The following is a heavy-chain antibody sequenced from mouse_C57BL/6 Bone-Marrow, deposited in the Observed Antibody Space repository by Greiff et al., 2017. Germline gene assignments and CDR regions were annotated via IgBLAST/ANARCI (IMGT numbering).Heavy chain of an antibody. CDR3: TTPYYYGRYFDV. Sequence: VQLQQSGAELVRPGASVKLSCTASGFNIKDDYMHWVKQRPEQGLEWIGWIDPENGDTEYASKFQGKATITADTSSNTAYLQLSSLTSEYTAVYYCTTPYYYGRYFDVWGTGTTVTVSS. CDR1: GFNIKDDY. D-gene: IGHD1-1*01. J-gene: IGHJ1*03. V-gene: IGHV14-4*01. CDR2: IDPENGDT.